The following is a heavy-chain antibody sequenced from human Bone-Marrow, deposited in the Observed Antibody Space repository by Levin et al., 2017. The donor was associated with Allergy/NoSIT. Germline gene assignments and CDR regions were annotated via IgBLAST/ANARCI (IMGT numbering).Heavy chain of an antibody. Sequence: LSLTCAGSGFTFSQHWMTWVRQAPGKGLEWVANIKQDGSETYYVDSVKGRFTVSRDNINNSMSLQLNNVGADDTAVYYCARRLTLGYADLWRPYAMDVWGPGTTVTVSS. V-gene: IGHV3-7*01. D-gene: IGHD3-3*01. J-gene: IGHJ6*02. CDR3: ARRLTLGYADLWRPYAMDV. CDR2: IKQDGSET. CDR1: GFTFSQHW.